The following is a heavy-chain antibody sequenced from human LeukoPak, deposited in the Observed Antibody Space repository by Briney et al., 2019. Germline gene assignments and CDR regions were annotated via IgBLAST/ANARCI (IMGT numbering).Heavy chain of an antibody. CDR3: ARGLYSSSWYPTKFDY. D-gene: IGHD6-13*01. CDR2: INHSGST. CDR1: GRSFSGHY. Sequence: RSSETLSLTCAVYGRSFSGHYWSSIRQPPGKGLEWIGEINHSGSTNYNPSLKSRVTISVDTSKHQFSLKLSSVTAADTAVYYCARGLYSSSWYPTKFDYWGQGTLVTVSS. V-gene: IGHV4-34*01. J-gene: IGHJ4*02.